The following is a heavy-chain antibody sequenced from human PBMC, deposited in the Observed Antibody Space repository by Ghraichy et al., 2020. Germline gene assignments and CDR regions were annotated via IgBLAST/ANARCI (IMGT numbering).Heavy chain of an antibody. CDR2: IYYSGST. Sequence: SETLSLTCTVSGGSISSYYWSWIRQPPGKGLEWIGYIYYSGSTTYNPSLKSRVTISVDTSKNQFSLNLTSVTAADTAVYYCARGSYSYSWYLFDNWGQGTLVTVSS. J-gene: IGHJ4*02. V-gene: IGHV4-59*01. CDR3: ARGSYSYSWYLFDN. CDR1: GGSISSYY. D-gene: IGHD6-13*01.